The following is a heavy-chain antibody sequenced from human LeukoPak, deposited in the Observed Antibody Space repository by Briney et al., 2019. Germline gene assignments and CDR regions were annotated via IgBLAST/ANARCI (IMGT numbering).Heavy chain of an antibody. J-gene: IGHJ4*02. CDR1: GGSISSGTYY. Sequence: KPSETLSLTCTVSGGSISSGTYYWSWIRQPAGKGHEWIGRIYTSGSTYYNPSLKSRVTISVDTSKNQFSLKLSSVTAADTAVYYCAREGGYDYVWGSYRYKGLFDYWGQGTLVTVSS. CDR2: IYTSGST. V-gene: IGHV4-61*02. CDR3: AREGGYDYVWGSYRYKGLFDY. D-gene: IGHD3-16*02.